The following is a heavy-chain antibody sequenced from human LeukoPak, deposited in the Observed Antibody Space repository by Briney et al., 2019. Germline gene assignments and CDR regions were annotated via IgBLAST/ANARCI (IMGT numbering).Heavy chain of an antibody. CDR1: GFTFSSYG. Sequence: PGGSLRLSCAASGFTFSSYGMHWVRQAPGKGLEWVAFIRYDGSNKYYADSVKGRFTISRDNSKNTLYLQMNSPRAEDTAVYYCAKVAVATITWDYWGQGTLVTVSS. CDR3: AKVAVATITWDY. CDR2: IRYDGSNK. D-gene: IGHD5-12*01. J-gene: IGHJ4*02. V-gene: IGHV3-30*02.